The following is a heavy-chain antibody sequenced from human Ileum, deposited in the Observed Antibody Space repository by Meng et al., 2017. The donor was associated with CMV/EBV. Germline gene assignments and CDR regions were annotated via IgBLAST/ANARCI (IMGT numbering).Heavy chain of an antibody. D-gene: IGHD6-19*01. V-gene: IGHV3-7*03. J-gene: IGHJ5*02. CDR3: ARDRSGWLVWFDP. CDR2: IKQDGSEK. CDR1: GFTFSSYW. Sequence: GGSLRLSCAASGFTFSSYWMSWVRQAPGKGLEWVANIKQDGSEKYYVDSVKGRFTISRDNSKNTVYLQMNSLRAEDTALYYCARDRSGWLVWFDPWGQGTLVTVSS.